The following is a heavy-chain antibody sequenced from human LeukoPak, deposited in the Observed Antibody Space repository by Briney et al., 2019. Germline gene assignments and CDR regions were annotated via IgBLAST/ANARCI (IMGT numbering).Heavy chain of an antibody. CDR1: GFTFTNHW. Sequence: PGESLRLSCAASGFTFTNHWMSWVRQAPGKGLEWVANIKEDGSEKYYVDSVKGRFTVSRDNVKNSLFLQMNSLRVDDTAVYYCAKSGSSVFWSWGEGTLVTVSS. V-gene: IGHV3-7*03. D-gene: IGHD3-3*02. CDR3: AKSGSSVFWS. CDR2: IKEDGSEK. J-gene: IGHJ5*02.